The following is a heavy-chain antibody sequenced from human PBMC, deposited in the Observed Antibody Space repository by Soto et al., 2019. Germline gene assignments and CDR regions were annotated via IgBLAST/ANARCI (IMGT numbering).Heavy chain of an antibody. CDR3: ARGGGVTRIAARRDHYYYYGMDV. D-gene: IGHD6-6*01. V-gene: IGHV1-18*04. CDR2: ISAYNGNT. Sequence: ASVKVSCKASGYTFTSYGISWVRQAPGQGLEWMGWISAYNGNTNYAQKLQGRVTMTTDTSTSTAYMELRSLRSDDTAVYYCARGGGVTRIAARRDHYYYYGMDVWGQGTTVTVSS. J-gene: IGHJ6*02. CDR1: GYTFTSYG.